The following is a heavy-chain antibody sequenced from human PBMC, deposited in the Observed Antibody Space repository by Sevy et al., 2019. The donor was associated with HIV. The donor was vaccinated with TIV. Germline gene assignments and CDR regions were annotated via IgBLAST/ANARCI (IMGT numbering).Heavy chain of an antibody. CDR1: NGSLSGYY. CDR3: ARGILRQRLWFGEVLPNNWFDP. J-gene: IGHJ5*02. CDR2: INYSGET. V-gene: IGHV4-34*01. D-gene: IGHD3-10*01. Sequence: SETLSLTCAVYNGSLSGYYWGWIRQPPEKRLEWIGEINYSGETTYNPSLESRVTISLDMSKNQFSLNLTSVTAADTAVYYCARGILRQRLWFGEVLPNNWFDPWGHGNLVTVSS.